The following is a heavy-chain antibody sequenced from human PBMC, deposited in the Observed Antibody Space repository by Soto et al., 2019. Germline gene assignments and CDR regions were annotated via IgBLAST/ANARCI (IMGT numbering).Heavy chain of an antibody. CDR2: IVPIYRTA. D-gene: IGHD6-13*01. V-gene: IGHV1-69*13. Sequence: GASVKVSGKASGVTFSSYRFNWVRQAPGQGLGWVGGIVPIYRTADYAQKFHGRVTITADESARTSYMELRSLKSQDTAVYYGVRDSGAWLCSSWGQGTLVTVSS. J-gene: IGHJ4*02. CDR3: VRDSGAWLCSS. CDR1: GVTFSSYR.